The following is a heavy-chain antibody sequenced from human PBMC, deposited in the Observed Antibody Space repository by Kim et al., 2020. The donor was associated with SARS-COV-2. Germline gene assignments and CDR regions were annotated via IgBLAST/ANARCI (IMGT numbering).Heavy chain of an antibody. V-gene: IGHV3-53*01. CDR2: IYSGGST. CDR3: ARDRPDIYSYGYHGGMDV. CDR1: GFTVSSNY. D-gene: IGHD5-18*01. Sequence: GGSLRLSCAASGFTVSSNYMSWVRQAPGKGLEWVSVIYSGGSTYYADAVKGRFTISRDNSKNTLYLQMNSLRAEDTAVYYCARDRPDIYSYGYHGGMDVWGQGTTVTVSS. J-gene: IGHJ6*02.